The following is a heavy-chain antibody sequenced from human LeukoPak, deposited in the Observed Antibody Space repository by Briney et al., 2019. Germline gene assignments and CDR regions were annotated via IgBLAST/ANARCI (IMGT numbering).Heavy chain of an antibody. CDR3: ARDKGTSYLSSFDY. D-gene: IGHD6-6*01. V-gene: IGHV1-18*01. J-gene: IGHJ4*02. Sequence: EASVTVSCKSSGYTFNSYGITWVRQAPGQGLEWLGWIHTYNGHTNYAQKLQGRVTMTTDTSTSTAYMELRSLRAADTAVYYCARDKGTSYLSSFDYWGQGTLVTVSS. CDR1: GYTFNSYG. CDR2: IHTYNGHT.